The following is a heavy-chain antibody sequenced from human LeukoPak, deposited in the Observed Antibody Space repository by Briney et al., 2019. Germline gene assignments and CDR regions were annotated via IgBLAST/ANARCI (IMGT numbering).Heavy chain of an antibody. J-gene: IGHJ6*02. CDR2: IYSNGAST. CDR1: RFPFSSFA. CDR3: ARDYPGNGWNGMDV. D-gene: IGHD4-23*01. Sequence: HPGGSLRLSCAASRFPFSSFAMHWVRQAPGKGLEFVSSIYSNGASTYYANSVKGRFTISRDNSKNTLFLQMGSLRAEDTAVYYCARDYPGNGWNGMDVWGQGTTVTVSS. V-gene: IGHV3-64*01.